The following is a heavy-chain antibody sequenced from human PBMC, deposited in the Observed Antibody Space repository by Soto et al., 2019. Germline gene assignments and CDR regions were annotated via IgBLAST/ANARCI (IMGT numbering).Heavy chain of an antibody. Sequence: ASVKVSCKASGYTFTDFDINWVRQATGQGLEWMGWMNPNTGNTRYAQKFQGRLIMTRDTSMNTAYMEMGSLTSEDTAVYYCARRQLATLTDFWGQGTLVTVSS. CDR2: MNPNTGNT. CDR1: GYTFTDFD. J-gene: IGHJ4*02. CDR3: ARRQLATLTDF. V-gene: IGHV1-8*02.